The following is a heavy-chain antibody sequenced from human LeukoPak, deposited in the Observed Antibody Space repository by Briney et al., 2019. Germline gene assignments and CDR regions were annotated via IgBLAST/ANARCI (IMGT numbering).Heavy chain of an antibody. Sequence: GGPLRLSCAASGFTFSSYSMNWVRQAPGKGLEWVSSISSSSSYIYYADSVKGRFTISRDNAKNSLYLQMNGLRAEDTAVYYCAKYYDFWSGYRPDAFDIWGQGTMVTVSS. V-gene: IGHV3-21*01. CDR1: GFTFSSYS. D-gene: IGHD3-3*01. CDR2: ISSSSSYI. J-gene: IGHJ3*02. CDR3: AKYYDFWSGYRPDAFDI.